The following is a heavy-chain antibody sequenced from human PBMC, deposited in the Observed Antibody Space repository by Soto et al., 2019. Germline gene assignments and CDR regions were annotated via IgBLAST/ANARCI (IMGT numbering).Heavy chain of an antibody. V-gene: IGHV3-23*01. CDR2: ISGSGGST. Sequence: GGSLRLSCAASGFNFSSYAMSWVRQAPGKGLEWVSAISGSGGSTYYADSVKGRFTISRDNSKNTLYLQMNSLRAEDTAVYYCAKEAAYYDSSGYYYPRPDYYYYGMDVWGQGTTVTVSS. CDR1: GFNFSSYA. D-gene: IGHD3-22*01. J-gene: IGHJ6*02. CDR3: AKEAAYYDSSGYYYPRPDYYYYGMDV.